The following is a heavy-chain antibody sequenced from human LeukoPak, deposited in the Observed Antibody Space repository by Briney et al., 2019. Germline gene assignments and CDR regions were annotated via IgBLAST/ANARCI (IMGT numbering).Heavy chain of an antibody. Sequence: SETLSLTCAVYGGSFSGYYWSWIRQPPGKGLEWIGEINHSGSANYNPSLKSRVTISVDTSKNQFSLKLSSVTAADTAVYYCARQRKIAAAGTRFDYWGQGTLVTVSS. J-gene: IGHJ4*02. CDR2: INHSGSA. V-gene: IGHV4-34*01. CDR3: ARQRKIAAAGTRFDY. CDR1: GGSFSGYY. D-gene: IGHD6-13*01.